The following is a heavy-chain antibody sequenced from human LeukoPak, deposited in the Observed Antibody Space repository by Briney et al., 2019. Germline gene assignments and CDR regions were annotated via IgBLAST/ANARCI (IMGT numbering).Heavy chain of an antibody. Sequence: ASVKVSCKASGYTFTSYGISWVRQAPGQGLEWMGWISAYNGNTNYAQKLQGRVTMTRNTSISTAYMELRSLRSDDTAVYYCARVGQVGAAEYFDYWGQGTLVTVSS. CDR2: ISAYNGNT. CDR3: ARVGQVGAAEYFDY. CDR1: GYTFTSYG. V-gene: IGHV1-18*01. D-gene: IGHD1-26*01. J-gene: IGHJ4*02.